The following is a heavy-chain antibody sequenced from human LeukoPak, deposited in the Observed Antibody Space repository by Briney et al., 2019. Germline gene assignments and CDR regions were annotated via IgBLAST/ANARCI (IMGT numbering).Heavy chain of an antibody. CDR3: ARLAGDWNYG. D-gene: IGHD1-7*01. Sequence: SETLSLTCAVYGGSFSGYYWSWIRQPPGKGLEWIGEINHSGSTNYNPSLKSRVTISVDTSKNQFSLKLSSVTAADTAVYYCARLAGDWNYGWGQGTLVTVSS. V-gene: IGHV4-34*01. J-gene: IGHJ4*02. CDR1: GGSFSGYY. CDR2: INHSGST.